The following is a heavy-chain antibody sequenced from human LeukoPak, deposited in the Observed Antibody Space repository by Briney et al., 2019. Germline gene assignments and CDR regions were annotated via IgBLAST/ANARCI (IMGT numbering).Heavy chain of an antibody. D-gene: IGHD6-13*01. Sequence: GGSLRLSRAASGFTFDDYAMHWVRQAPGKGLEWVSLISWDGGSTYYADSVKGRFTISRDNSKNSLYLQMNSLRGEDTAVYYCAGDRGVYSRTLEDWGQGTLVTVSS. CDR3: AGDRGVYSRTLED. CDR1: GFTFDDYA. V-gene: IGHV3-43D*03. J-gene: IGHJ4*02. CDR2: ISWDGGST.